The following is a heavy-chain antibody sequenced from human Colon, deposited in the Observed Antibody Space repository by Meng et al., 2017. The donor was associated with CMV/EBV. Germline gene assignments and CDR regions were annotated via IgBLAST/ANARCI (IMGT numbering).Heavy chain of an antibody. CDR3: ARVVTVIASRLGY. Sequence: FTGYYMHWVRQAPGQGLEWMGWINSNSGGTNYAQKFQGRVTMTRDTSTNTAYLELSSLRSDDTAVYYCARVVTVIASRLGYWGQGTLVTVSS. D-gene: IGHD6-6*01. V-gene: IGHV1-2*02. CDR2: INSNSGGT. J-gene: IGHJ4*02. CDR1: FTGYY.